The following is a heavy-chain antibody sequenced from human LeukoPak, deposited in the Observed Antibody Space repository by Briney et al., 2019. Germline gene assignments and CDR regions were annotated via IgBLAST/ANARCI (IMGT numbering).Heavy chain of an antibody. J-gene: IGHJ4*02. D-gene: IGHD7-27*01. CDR1: GFPFSSYA. CDR3: AKHDLGPWPGGAFDS. CDR2: ISGSGDST. V-gene: IGHV3-23*01. Sequence: PGGSLRLSCEASGFPFSSYAMSWVRQAPGKGLEWVSVISGSGDSTYYADSVEGRCTSSRDNSKSTVYLQMNSLRVEDTAVYYCAKHDLGPWPGGAFDSWGQGTLVTVSS.